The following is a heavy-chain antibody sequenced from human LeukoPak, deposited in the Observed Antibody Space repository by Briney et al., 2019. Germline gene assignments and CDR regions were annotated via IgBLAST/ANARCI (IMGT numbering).Heavy chain of an antibody. V-gene: IGHV1-69*05. Sequence: SVTVSFKASGGTFISYAISWVRQAPGQGLEGVGGIIPIFGTANYAQKFQGRVTITTDESTSTAYMELSSLRSEDTAVYYCARGYGGNSEYFQHWGQGTLVTVSS. D-gene: IGHD4-23*01. J-gene: IGHJ1*01. CDR2: IIPIFGTA. CDR3: ARGYGGNSEYFQH. CDR1: GGTFISYA.